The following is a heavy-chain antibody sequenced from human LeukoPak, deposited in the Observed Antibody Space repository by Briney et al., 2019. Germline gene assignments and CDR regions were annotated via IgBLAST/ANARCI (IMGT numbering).Heavy chain of an antibody. CDR1: GFTFTSYD. CDR3: AGDRKSGNFLGEFDH. V-gene: IGHV3-33*01. J-gene: IGHJ5*02. Sequence: PGGSLRLSCAASGFTFTSYDMHWVRQAPGKGLEWVALIWYDGSNTYYTGSVRGRFTISRDNSKSTLYLQMNSLRAEDAAIYYCAGDRKSGNFLGEFDHWGLGTLVTVSS. D-gene: IGHD1-26*01. CDR2: IWYDGSNT.